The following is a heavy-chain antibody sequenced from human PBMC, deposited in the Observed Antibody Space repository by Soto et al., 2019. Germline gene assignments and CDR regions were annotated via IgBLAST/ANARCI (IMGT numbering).Heavy chain of an antibody. V-gene: IGHV3-48*01. CDR3: ARLFWSGYYKDYYYMDV. J-gene: IGHJ6*03. CDR2: ISTGGGAI. Sequence: GGSLRLSCAASGFTFSSYNMNWVRQAPGKGLEWVSYISTGGGAIYYADSVKGRFTISRDNAKNSLYLQMNSLRADDTAVYYCARLFWSGYYKDYYYMDVWGKGTTVTVSS. CDR1: GFTFSSYN. D-gene: IGHD3-3*01.